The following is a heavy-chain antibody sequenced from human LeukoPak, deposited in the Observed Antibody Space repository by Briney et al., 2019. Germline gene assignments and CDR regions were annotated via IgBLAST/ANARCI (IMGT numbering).Heavy chain of an antibody. V-gene: IGHV1-69*01. CDR1: GGTFSKYA. CDR2: ITPIFGTA. CDR3: AAMGDINYDRAVDY. D-gene: IGHD3-9*01. J-gene: IGHJ4*02. Sequence: SVTVSCKASGGTFSKYAISWLRQAPGQGLEWMGGITPIFGTANYAQKFQGRVTITADESTSTAYMELSSLISEDTAVYYCAAMGDINYDRAVDYWGQGTLVAVSS.